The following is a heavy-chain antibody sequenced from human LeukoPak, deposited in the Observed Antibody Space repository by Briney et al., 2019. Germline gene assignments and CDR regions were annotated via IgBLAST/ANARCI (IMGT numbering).Heavy chain of an antibody. D-gene: IGHD3-10*01. Sequence: SETLSLTCAVYGGSFSGYYWSWIRQPPGKGLEWIGEINHSGSTNYNPSPKSRVTISVDTSKNQFSLRLSSVTAADTAVYYCARHFPQKGGGITMVRGVRQPRGAFDIWGQGTMVTVSS. J-gene: IGHJ3*02. CDR1: GGSFSGYY. CDR2: INHSGST. CDR3: ARHFPQKGGGITMVRGVRQPRGAFDI. V-gene: IGHV4-34*01.